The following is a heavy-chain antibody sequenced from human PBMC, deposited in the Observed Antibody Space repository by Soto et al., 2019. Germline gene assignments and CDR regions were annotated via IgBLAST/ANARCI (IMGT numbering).Heavy chain of an antibody. CDR3: ARETPDYCTNGVCYTGYYMDV. Sequence: EASVKVSCKASGYTFTSYYIHCVRQAPGQGLEWMGIINPSGGSTSYAQKFQGRVTMTGDTSTSTVYMELSSLRSEDTAVYYCARETPDYCTNGVCYTGYYMDVWGKGTTVTVS. CDR2: INPSGGST. J-gene: IGHJ6*03. V-gene: IGHV1-46*03. CDR1: GYTFTSYY. D-gene: IGHD2-8*01.